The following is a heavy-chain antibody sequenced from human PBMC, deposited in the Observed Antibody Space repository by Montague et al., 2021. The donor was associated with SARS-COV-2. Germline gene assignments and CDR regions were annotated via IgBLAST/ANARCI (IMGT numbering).Heavy chain of an antibody. D-gene: IGHD1-1*01. CDR3: ARAQNTCFIANCVNYFDF. CDR2: IYYTGST. CDR1: GGSISSYY. Sequence: SETLSLTCTVSGGSISSYYWSWIRQPPGKGLEWIGYIYYTGSTKYKPSLKSRVTMSLDRPTNRFSLRLNSVTAADTAMYYCARAQNTCFIANCVNYFDFWGLGAQVTVSS. J-gene: IGHJ4*02. V-gene: IGHV4-59*01.